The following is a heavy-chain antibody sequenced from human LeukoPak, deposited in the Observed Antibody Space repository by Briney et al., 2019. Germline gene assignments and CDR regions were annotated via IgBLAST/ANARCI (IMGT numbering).Heavy chain of an antibody. CDR2: IYSGGST. V-gene: IGHV3-53*01. CDR1: GFTVSSNY. Sequence: GGSLRLSCAASGFTVSSNYMSWVRQAPGKGLEWVSVIYSGGSTYYADSVKGRFTISRDNSKNTLYLQMNSLRAEDTAVYYCARGESPYGSSGYPLDYWGQGTLVTVSS. D-gene: IGHD3-22*01. CDR3: ARGESPYGSSGYPLDY. J-gene: IGHJ4*02.